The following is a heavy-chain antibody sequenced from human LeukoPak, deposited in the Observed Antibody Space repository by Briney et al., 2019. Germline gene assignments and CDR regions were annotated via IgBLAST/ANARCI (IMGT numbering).Heavy chain of an antibody. Sequence: GGSLRLSCTASGFTFGDYAMSWVRQAPGKGLEWVGFIRSKAYGGTTEYVASVKGRFTISRDDSKSIAYLQMNSLKTEDTAVYYCTRDSHSRSYDILTGYYNPDYYYMDVWGKGTTVTVSS. D-gene: IGHD3-9*01. CDR3: TRDSHSRSYDILTGYYNPDYYYMDV. V-gene: IGHV3-49*04. CDR1: GFTFGDYA. J-gene: IGHJ6*03. CDR2: IRSKAYGGTT.